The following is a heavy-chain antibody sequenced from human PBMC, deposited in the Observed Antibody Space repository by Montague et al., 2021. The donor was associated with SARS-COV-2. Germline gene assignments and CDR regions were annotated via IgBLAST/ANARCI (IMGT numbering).Heavy chain of an antibody. CDR3: ARHVEKEGTYYYCYGMDV. V-gene: IGHV4-59*08. D-gene: IGHD3-10*01. Sequence: SETLSLTCTVSGDSISSYYWSWIRQPPGKGLEWIGYLYNSGSTKYNPSLKSRVTISVDTSKNQFSLKLSSVTAADTAVYYCARHVEKEGTYYYCYGMDVWGQGTTVTVSS. CDR2: LYNSGST. J-gene: IGHJ6*02. CDR1: GDSISSYY.